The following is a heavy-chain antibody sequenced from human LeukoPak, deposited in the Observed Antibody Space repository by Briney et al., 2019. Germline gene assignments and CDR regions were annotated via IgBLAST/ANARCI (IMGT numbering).Heavy chain of an antibody. CDR2: IYHTGRT. Sequence: SWVRQAPGKGLEWIGYIYHTGRTSYNPSLKSRVTISVDRSKNQFSLKLNSVTAADTAVYYCATSGGVLTPFDYWGQGTLVTVSS. V-gene: IGHV4-30-2*01. D-gene: IGHD3-16*01. J-gene: IGHJ4*02. CDR3: ATSGGVLTPFDY.